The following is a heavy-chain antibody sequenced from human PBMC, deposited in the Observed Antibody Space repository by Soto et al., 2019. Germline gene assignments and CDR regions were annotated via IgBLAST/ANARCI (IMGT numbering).Heavy chain of an antibody. D-gene: IGHD2-15*01. CDR1: GFTFSSYG. Sequence: QVQLVESGGGVVQPGRSLRLSCAASGFTFSSYGMHWVRQAPGKGLEWVAVISYDGSNKYYADSVKGRFTISRDNSKNTLYLQMNSLRAEDTAVYYCANLLYCSGGSCFPPDYYGMDVWGQGTTVTVSS. J-gene: IGHJ6*02. V-gene: IGHV3-30*18. CDR3: ANLLYCSGGSCFPPDYYGMDV. CDR2: ISYDGSNK.